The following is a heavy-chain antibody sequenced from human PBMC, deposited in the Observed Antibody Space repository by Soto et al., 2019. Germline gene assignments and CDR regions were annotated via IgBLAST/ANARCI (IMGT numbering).Heavy chain of an antibody. CDR2: IYHSGST. CDR1: SGSISSSNW. V-gene: IGHV4-4*02. CDR3: ARSPGAAGTGPHCDY. J-gene: IGHJ4*02. D-gene: IGHD6-13*01. Sequence: QVQLQESGPGLVKPSGTLSLTCAVSSGSISSSNWWSWVRQPPGKGLEWIGEIYHSGSTNYNPSLKSRVTISVDKSKNQFSLKLSSVTAADTAVYYCARSPGAAGTGPHCDYWGQGTLVTVSS.